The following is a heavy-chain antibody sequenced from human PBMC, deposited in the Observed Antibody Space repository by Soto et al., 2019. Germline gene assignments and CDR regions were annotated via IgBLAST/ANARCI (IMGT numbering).Heavy chain of an antibody. CDR3: ATHAPRKYYDNNGPVGN. D-gene: IGHD3-22*01. Sequence: AGGPVRLSCAASGFRFSGSATHWVSQAPGKGLEWVGRVQSNSDGGTTDYATPVKGRFAHSRDDSQNTLYLQMTGLKAEDTAVYYCATHAPRKYYDNNGPVGNWGQGTLVTVSS. V-gene: IGHV3-15*01. J-gene: IGHJ4*02. CDR2: VQSNSDGGTT. CDR1: GFRFSGSA.